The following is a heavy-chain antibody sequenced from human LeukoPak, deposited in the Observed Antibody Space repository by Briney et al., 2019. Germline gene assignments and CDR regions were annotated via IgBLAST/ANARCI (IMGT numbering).Heavy chain of an antibody. CDR3: AKDRTTSGSYFDY. CDR2: IRYDESNT. V-gene: IGHV3-30*02. CDR1: GFTFSSYG. J-gene: IGHJ4*02. D-gene: IGHD1-26*01. Sequence: GGSLRLSCAASGFTFSSYGIHWVRQAPGKGLEWVTFIRYDESNTYYADPVKGRFTISRDNSKNTLYLQMNSLRVEDTAVYYCAKDRTTSGSYFDYWGQGTLVSVSS.